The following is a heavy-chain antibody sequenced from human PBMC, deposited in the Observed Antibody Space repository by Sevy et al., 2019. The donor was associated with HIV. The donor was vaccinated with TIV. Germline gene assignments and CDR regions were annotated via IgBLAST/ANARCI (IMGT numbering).Heavy chain of an antibody. CDR3: ARLSVYYYDSSGYYTTGNAFDI. V-gene: IGHV3-53*01. J-gene: IGHJ3*02. CDR1: GFTVSNSY. CDR2: IYSGVTT. Sequence: GGSLRLSCAASGFTVSNSYMSWVRQAPGKGLEWVSIIYSGVTTSYADSVRGRFTISRDNSKNTLSLQMNSLRAEDTAVYYCARLSVYYYDSSGYYTTGNAFDIWGQGTMVIVSS. D-gene: IGHD3-22*01.